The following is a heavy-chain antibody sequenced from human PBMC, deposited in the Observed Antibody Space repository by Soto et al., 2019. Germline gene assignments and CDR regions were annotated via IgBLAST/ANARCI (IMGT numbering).Heavy chain of an antibody. J-gene: IGHJ4*02. D-gene: IGHD2-8*01. CDR3: ARRMTAHFDF. CDR2: ITGGSDYT. V-gene: IGHV3-23*01. CDR1: GFTFSSSA. Sequence: EVQLLESGGGLVQPGGSLRLSCAASGFTFSSSAMSWVRQAPGKGLEWVSTITGGSDYTSYADSVKGRFTISRDNSKNTLCLQMNSLRAEDTAIYYCARRMTAHFDFWGQGTLLTVSS.